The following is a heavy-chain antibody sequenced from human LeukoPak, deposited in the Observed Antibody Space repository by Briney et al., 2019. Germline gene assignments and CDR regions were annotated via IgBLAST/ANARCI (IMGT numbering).Heavy chain of an antibody. CDR3: ASHLHSSSTSCRPAGFDY. V-gene: IGHV4-39*07. CDR2: IYYSGST. Sequence: PSETLCLTCTVSGGSISSSSYYWGWIRQPPGKGLEWIGSIYYSGSTYYNPSLKSRVTISVDTSKNQFSLKLSSVTAADTAVYYCASHLHSSSTSCRPAGFDYWGQGTLVTVSS. D-gene: IGHD2-2*01. CDR1: GGSISSSSYY. J-gene: IGHJ4*02.